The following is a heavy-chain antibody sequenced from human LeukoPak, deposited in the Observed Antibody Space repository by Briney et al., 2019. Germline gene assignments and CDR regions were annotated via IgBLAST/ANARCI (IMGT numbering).Heavy chain of an antibody. V-gene: IGHV3-30*02. J-gene: IGHJ6*03. CDR1: GFTFSSYG. D-gene: IGHD5-18*01. CDR2: IRYDGSNK. CDR3: AKDLLVDTAMVTRGHYYYMDV. Sequence: PGGSLRLSCAASGFTFSSYGMHGVRQAPGKGLEWVPFIRYDGSNKYYADSVKGRFTISRDNSKNTLYLQMNSLRAEDTAVYYCAKDLLVDTAMVTRGHYYYMDVWGKGTTVTISS.